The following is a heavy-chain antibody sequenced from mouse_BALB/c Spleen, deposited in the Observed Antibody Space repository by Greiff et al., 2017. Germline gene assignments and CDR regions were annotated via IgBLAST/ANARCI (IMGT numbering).Heavy chain of an antibody. CDR1: GYTFSSYW. Sequence: VQLQQSGAELMKPGASVKISCKATGYTFSSYWMEWVKQRPGHGLEWIGEILPGSGSTNYNEKFKGKATFTADTSSNTAYMQLSSLTSEDAAVYYCARTLRSAWFAYWGQGTLVTVSA. CDR2: ILPGSGST. J-gene: IGHJ3*01. D-gene: IGHD1-1*01. V-gene: IGHV1-9*01. CDR3: ARTLRSAWFAY.